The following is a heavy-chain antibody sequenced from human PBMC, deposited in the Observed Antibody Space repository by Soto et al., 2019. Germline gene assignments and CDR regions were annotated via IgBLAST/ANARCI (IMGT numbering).Heavy chain of an antibody. J-gene: IGHJ6*02. CDR3: ASGIVVVPAAREYYYYGMDV. CDR2: IYYSGST. Sequence: SETLSLTCTVSGGSISSGGYYWSWIRQHPGKGLEWIGYIYYSGSTNYNPALKSRVTISVDTSKNQFSLKLSSVTAADTAVYYCASGIVVVPAAREYYYYGMDVWGQGTTVTVSS. D-gene: IGHD2-2*01. V-gene: IGHV4-61*08. CDR1: GGSISSGGYY.